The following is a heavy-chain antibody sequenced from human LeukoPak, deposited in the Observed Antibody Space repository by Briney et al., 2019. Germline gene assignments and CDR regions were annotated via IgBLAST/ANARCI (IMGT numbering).Heavy chain of an antibody. CDR1: GYTFTAYH. CDR2: INPNSGGT. V-gene: IGHV1-2*06. D-gene: IGHD3-22*01. J-gene: IGHJ5*02. Sequence: ASLKVSSKDSGYTFTAYHMHWVRQAPGQGLEWMGHINPNSGGTGYTQKFQGRVTMTRDTSVNTAYMELNSLTSDDTAVYYCASHFASTGYVTCHPWGQGTLVTVSS. CDR3: ASHFASTGYVTCHP.